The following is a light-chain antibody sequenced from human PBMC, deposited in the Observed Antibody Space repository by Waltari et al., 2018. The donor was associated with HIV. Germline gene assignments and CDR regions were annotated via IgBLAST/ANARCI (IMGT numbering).Light chain of an antibody. V-gene: IGLV1-51*01. CDR2: DND. J-gene: IGLJ3*02. CDR3: GTWDDSLNGHWV. Sequence: QSVLTQPPSVSAAPGQPVTISCSGRISNVGTNYVSWYQQLPRTAPKLLIYDNDKRPSGIPDRFSGSRSGTSAALDITGLQTGDEADYYCGTWDDSLNGHWVFGGGTKVTVL. CDR1: ISNVGTNY.